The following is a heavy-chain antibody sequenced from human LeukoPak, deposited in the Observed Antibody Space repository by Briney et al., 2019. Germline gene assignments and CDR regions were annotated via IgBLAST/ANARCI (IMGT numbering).Heavy chain of an antibody. J-gene: IGHJ1*01. CDR3: ARGGAARLHFQN. CDR1: GGSISTYY. CDR2: IYHSGST. V-gene: IGHV4-59*01. Sequence: ASETLSLTCTVSGGSISTYYWNWIRQPPGKGLEWIGYIYHSGSTNYNPSLQSRVTISVDTSKNQFSLNLNSVTAADTAVYYCARGGAARLHFQNWGQGTLVTVSS. D-gene: IGHD6-6*01.